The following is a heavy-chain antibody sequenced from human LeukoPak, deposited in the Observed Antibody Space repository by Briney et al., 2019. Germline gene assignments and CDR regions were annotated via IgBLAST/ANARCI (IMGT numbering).Heavy chain of an antibody. CDR2: IYYSGST. CDR1: GDSISSYY. Sequence: SETLSLTCTVSGDSISSYYWSWIRQPPGKGLEWIGYIYYSGSTNYNPSLKSRVTISVDTSKKQFSLKLSSVTAADTAVYYCARVRRDGYNYDYWGQGTLVTVSS. J-gene: IGHJ4*02. CDR3: ARVRRDGYNYDY. V-gene: IGHV4-59*01. D-gene: IGHD5-24*01.